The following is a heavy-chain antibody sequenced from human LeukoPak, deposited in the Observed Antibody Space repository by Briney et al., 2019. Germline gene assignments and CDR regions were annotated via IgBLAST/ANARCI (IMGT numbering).Heavy chain of an antibody. J-gene: IGHJ4*02. Sequence: GASVKVSCKASGYTFTSYGIDWVRQAPGQGLEWMGWISGYNGHTNYVQKMQGRVTMTTDTSTNTAYMELRSLRSDDTTVYYCVRGPGIAVAGVFDYWGQGSLVTVSS. D-gene: IGHD6-19*01. CDR1: GYTFTSYG. V-gene: IGHV1-18*04. CDR2: ISGYNGHT. CDR3: VRGPGIAVAGVFDY.